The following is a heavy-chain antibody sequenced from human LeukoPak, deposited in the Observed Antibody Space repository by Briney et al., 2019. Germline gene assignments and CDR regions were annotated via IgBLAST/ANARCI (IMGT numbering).Heavy chain of an antibody. Sequence: KTSETLSLTCAVYGGSFSGYYWSWIRQPPGKGLEWIGEINHSGSTNYNPSLKSRVTISVDTSKNQFSLKLSSVTAADTAVYYCARNRGYSGYVFDYWGQGTLVTVSS. CDR2: INHSGST. D-gene: IGHD5-12*01. J-gene: IGHJ4*02. CDR3: ARNRGYSGYVFDY. V-gene: IGHV4-34*01. CDR1: GGSFSGYY.